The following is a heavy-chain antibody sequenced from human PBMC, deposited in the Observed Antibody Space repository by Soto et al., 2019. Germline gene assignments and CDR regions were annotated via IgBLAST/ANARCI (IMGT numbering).Heavy chain of an antibody. J-gene: IGHJ4*02. D-gene: IGHD1-1*01. CDR1: GYSFSRYG. CDR3: ARLQLGTDIFDY. Sequence: QIHLVQSGAGVKKPGASVKVSCKASGYSFSRYGFAWVRQAPGQGLEWMGWNNAYTGQTNYAQKVQDRVTMTTDTSTSTAYMELRSLRSDDTAMYYCARLQLGTDIFDYWGQGTLVTVSS. V-gene: IGHV1-18*01. CDR2: NNAYTGQT.